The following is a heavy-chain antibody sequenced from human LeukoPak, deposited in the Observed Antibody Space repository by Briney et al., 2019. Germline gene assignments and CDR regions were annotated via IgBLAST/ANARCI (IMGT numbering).Heavy chain of an antibody. CDR1: GGSFSGYY. V-gene: IGHV4-34*01. J-gene: IGHJ4*02. CDR3: ARGTNPYDYVWGSYRVFDY. D-gene: IGHD3-16*02. CDR2: INHSGST. Sequence: SETLSLTCAVYGGSFSGYYWSWIRQPSGKGLEWIGEINHSGSTNYNPSLKSRVTISVDASKNQFSLKLSSVTAADTAVYYCARGTNPYDYVWGSYRVFDYWGQGTPVTVSS.